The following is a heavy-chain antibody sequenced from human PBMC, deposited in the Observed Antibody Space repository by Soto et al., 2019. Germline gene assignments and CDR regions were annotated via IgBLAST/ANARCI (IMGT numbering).Heavy chain of an antibody. CDR2: ISGSDDST. CDR1: GFTFSSYA. J-gene: IGHJ4*02. V-gene: IGHV3-23*01. D-gene: IGHD6-6*01. Sequence: EVQLLESGGGLVQPGESLRLSCAASGFTFSSYAMSWVRQAQGKGLEWDAVISGSDDSTYYADSVKRRFTISRDNAKNTLYLQLNSLRAEETAVYYCPKMSSASTFDYWGQGTLVTVSS. CDR3: PKMSSASTFDY.